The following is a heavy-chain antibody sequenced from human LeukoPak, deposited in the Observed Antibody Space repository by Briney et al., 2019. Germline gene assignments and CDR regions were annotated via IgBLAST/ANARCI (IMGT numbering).Heavy chain of an antibody. CDR2: ISYDGSNP. V-gene: IGHV3-30*19. CDR1: GFNFTNYG. CDR3: AKDRYCSGGTCYYDAFDI. J-gene: IGHJ3*02. D-gene: IGHD2-15*01. Sequence: GGSLRLSCAASGFNFTNYGMHWVRQAPGKGLERVAVISYDGSNPNYADSVKGRLTISRDNSKNTLYLQMNSLRAEDTAVYYRAKDRYCSGGTCYYDAFDIWGQGTMVIVSS.